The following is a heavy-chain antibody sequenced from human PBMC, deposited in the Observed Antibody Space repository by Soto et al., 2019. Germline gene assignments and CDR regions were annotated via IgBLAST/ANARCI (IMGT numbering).Heavy chain of an antibody. J-gene: IGHJ4*02. CDR1: GGSISSYY. D-gene: IGHD2-21*01. V-gene: IGHV4-59*08. CDR3: ARTPLL. CDR2: IYYSGST. Sequence: SDTLSLTCTVSGGSISSYYWSWIRQPPGKGLEWIGYIYYSGSTNYNPSLKSRVTISVDTSKNQFSLKLSSMTAADTAMYYCARTPLLWGPGTLVTVSS.